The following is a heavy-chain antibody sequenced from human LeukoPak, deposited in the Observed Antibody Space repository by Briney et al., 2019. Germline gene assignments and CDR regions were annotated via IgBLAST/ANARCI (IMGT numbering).Heavy chain of an antibody. D-gene: IGHD1-26*01. Sequence: ASVKVSCKASGYTFTGYYMHWVRQAPGQGLEWMGWINPNSGGTNYAQKFQGRVTITTDESTSTAYMELSSLRSEDTAVYYCARDGSGSYSPTFDYWGQGTLVTVSS. J-gene: IGHJ4*02. CDR3: ARDGSGSYSPTFDY. V-gene: IGHV1-2*02. CDR1: GYTFTGYY. CDR2: INPNSGGT.